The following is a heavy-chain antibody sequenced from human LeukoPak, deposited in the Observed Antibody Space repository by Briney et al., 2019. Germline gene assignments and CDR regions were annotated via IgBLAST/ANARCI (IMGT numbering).Heavy chain of an antibody. D-gene: IGHD3-22*01. CDR1: GFTFSNAW. V-gene: IGHV3-15*07. J-gene: IGHJ4*02. Sequence: PGGSLRLSCAASGFTFSNAWMNWVRQAPGKGLEWVGRIKSKTDGGTTDYAAPVKGRFTISRDDSKNTLYLQMNSLKTEDAAVYYCSTTYYYDSSEGYWGQGTLVTVSS. CDR3: STTYYYDSSEGY. CDR2: IKSKTDGGTT.